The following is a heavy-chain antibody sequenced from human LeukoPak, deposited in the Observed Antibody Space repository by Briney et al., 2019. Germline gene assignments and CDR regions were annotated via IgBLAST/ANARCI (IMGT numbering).Heavy chain of an antibody. CDR2: MNSDGSST. V-gene: IGHV3-74*01. Sequence: PGGSLRLSCAGSGFTFSTYRMHWVRQGPGKGLVWVSGMNSDGSSTVYADSVKGRFTISRDNARNTLYLQMNNLRAEDTAVYYCARGESSSWYDWGQGTLVTASS. CDR1: GFTFSTYR. J-gene: IGHJ4*02. CDR3: ARGESSSWYD. D-gene: IGHD6-13*01.